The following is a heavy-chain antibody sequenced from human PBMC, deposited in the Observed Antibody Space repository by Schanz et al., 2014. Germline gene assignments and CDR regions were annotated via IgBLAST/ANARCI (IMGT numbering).Heavy chain of an antibody. CDR3: ARNNSGRYRGDY. Sequence: QVQLVESGGGVVQPGESLRLSCAASGFAFSDYGMHWVRQAPGKGLEWVAFISYDGNEKHYPDCVKGRFTISRDNXTISLSLQMHRPRDEDTSVYSCARNNSGRYRGDYWGQGTLVAVSS. D-gene: IGHD6-19*01. CDR2: ISYDGNEK. V-gene: IGHV3-30*03. J-gene: IGHJ4*02. CDR1: GFAFSDYG.